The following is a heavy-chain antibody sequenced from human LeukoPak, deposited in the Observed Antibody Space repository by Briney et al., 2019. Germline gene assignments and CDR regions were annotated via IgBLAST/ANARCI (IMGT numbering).Heavy chain of an antibody. CDR1: GYTFTGYY. CDR3: ARRAEQAPYYFDF. CDR2: INPNSGGT. D-gene: IGHD1/OR15-1a*01. Sequence: ASVKVSCRASGYTFTGYYIHWVRQAPGQGLEWMVWINPNSGGTISAQKFHGRVTLTSDTSIIKVYMDLSTLTSDDTAVYYCARRAEQAPYYFDFWGQGTLVTVSS. J-gene: IGHJ4*02. V-gene: IGHV1-2*02.